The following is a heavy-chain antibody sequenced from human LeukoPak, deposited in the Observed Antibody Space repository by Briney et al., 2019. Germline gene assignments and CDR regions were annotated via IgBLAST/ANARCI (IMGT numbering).Heavy chain of an antibody. Sequence: PGGSLRLSCAASGFTFDDYAMHWVRQAPGKGLEWVSGISWNSGSIGYADSVKGRFTISRDNAKNSLYLQMNSLKTEDTAVYYCVRGYNSFDCWGQGTLVTVSS. CDR2: ISWNSGSI. J-gene: IGHJ4*02. CDR1: GFTFDDYA. D-gene: IGHD5-18*01. CDR3: VRGYNSFDC. V-gene: IGHV3-9*01.